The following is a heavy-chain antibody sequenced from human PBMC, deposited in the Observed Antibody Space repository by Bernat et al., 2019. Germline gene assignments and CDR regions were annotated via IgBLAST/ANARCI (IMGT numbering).Heavy chain of an antibody. CDR1: GGSFSGYY. CDR2: INHSGST. CDR3: ARGRYCSSTSCYSTDY. D-gene: IGHD2-2*01. V-gene: IGHV4-34*01. Sequence: QVQLQQWGAGLLKPSETLSLTCAVYGGSFSGYYWSWIRQPPGKGLEWIGEINHSGSTNYNPSLKSRVTISVETSKNQFSLKLSSVTAADTAVYYCARGRYCSSTSCYSTDYWGQGTLVTVSS. J-gene: IGHJ4*02.